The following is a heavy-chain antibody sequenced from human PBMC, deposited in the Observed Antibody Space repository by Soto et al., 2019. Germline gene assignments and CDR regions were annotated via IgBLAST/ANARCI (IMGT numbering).Heavy chain of an antibody. CDR2: IYYSGNT. Sequence: PSETLSLTCPVSGGSISSSSYYWGWIRQPPGKGLEWIGSIYYSGNTYYTPSLKSRVTISVDTSKHQFSLKLSSVTAADTAVYYCGRRERAAGTDWWFDPWGQGTLVTVPQ. J-gene: IGHJ5*02. CDR1: GGSISSSSYY. D-gene: IGHD6-13*01. CDR3: GRRERAAGTDWWFDP. V-gene: IGHV4-39*01.